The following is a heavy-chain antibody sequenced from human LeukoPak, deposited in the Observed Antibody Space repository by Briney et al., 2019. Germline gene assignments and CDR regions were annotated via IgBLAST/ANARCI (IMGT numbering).Heavy chain of an antibody. D-gene: IGHD2-2*01. CDR1: GGSITSSNYC. V-gene: IGHV4-39*01. Sequence: SETLSLTCTVSGGSITSSNYCGGWIRQPPGKGVEWIGSICYSGSTYSSGTTYYNPSLKSRVTISVDTSNNRFSLKLTSVTAADTAVYYCTRHGFGGDCSGSSCYLAYWGQGTLVTVSS. J-gene: IGHJ4*02. CDR3: TRHGFGGDCSGSSCYLAY. CDR2: ICYSGST.